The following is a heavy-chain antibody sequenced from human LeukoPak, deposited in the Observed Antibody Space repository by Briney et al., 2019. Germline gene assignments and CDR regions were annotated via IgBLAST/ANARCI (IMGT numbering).Heavy chain of an antibody. Sequence: ASVKVSCKASGYTFTSYGISWVRQAPGQGLEWMGWISAYNGNTNYAQKLQGRVTMTTDTSTSTAYMELRSLRSDDTAVYYCARERGRDFWSGYSANDYWGQGTLVTVSS. V-gene: IGHV1-18*01. J-gene: IGHJ4*02. CDR1: GYTFTSYG. D-gene: IGHD3-3*01. CDR2: ISAYNGNT. CDR3: ARERGRDFWSGYSANDY.